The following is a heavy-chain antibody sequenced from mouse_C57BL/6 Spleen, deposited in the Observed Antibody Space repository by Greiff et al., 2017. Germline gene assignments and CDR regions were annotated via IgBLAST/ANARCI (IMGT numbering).Heavy chain of an antibody. CDR1: GFTFSSYG. Sequence: VKLMESGGDLVKPGGSLKLSCAASGFTFSSYGMSWVRQTPDKRLEWVATISSGGSYTYYPDSVKARFTIPRDNAKNTLYLQMSSLKSEDTAMYYCARHDYGSSSWFAYWGQGTLVTVSA. J-gene: IGHJ3*01. CDR2: ISSGGSYT. CDR3: ARHDYGSSSWFAY. D-gene: IGHD1-1*01. V-gene: IGHV5-6*01.